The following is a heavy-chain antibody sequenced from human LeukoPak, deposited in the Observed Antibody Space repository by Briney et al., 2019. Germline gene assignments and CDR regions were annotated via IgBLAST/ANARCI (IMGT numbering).Heavy chain of an antibody. CDR2: IKQDGSEK. CDR1: GFTFSSYW. CDR3: ARDPGLGIGFWSGYYLDY. V-gene: IGHV3-7*01. Sequence: GGSLRLSCAASGFTFSSYWMSWVRQAPGKRLEWVANIKQDGSEKYYVDSVKGRFTISRDNAKNSLYLQMNSLRAEDTAVYYCARDPGLGIGFWSGYYLDYWGQGTLVTVSS. J-gene: IGHJ4*02. D-gene: IGHD3-3*01.